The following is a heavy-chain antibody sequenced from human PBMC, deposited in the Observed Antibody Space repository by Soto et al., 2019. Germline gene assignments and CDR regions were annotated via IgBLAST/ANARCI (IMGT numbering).Heavy chain of an antibody. J-gene: IGHJ4*02. CDR1: GFTFNTYA. V-gene: IGHV3-23*01. D-gene: IGHD3-16*02. CDR3: ASSQGDY. Sequence: EMQLLQSGGGLEQPGGSLRLSCAASGFTFNTYAMSWVRQAPGTGLEWVSGISGSGDATYYADSVKGRFTISRVNSKNSLYLQLNALTTEDSGLYYCASSQGDYWGQGTLVTVAS. CDR2: ISGSGDAT.